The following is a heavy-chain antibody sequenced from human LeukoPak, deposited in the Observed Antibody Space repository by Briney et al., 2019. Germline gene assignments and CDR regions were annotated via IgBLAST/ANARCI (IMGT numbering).Heavy chain of an antibody. CDR3: ARDFIAAAGTTDY. Sequence: GGSLRLSCAASGFTFSSYWMSWVRQAPGKGLEWVANIKQDGSEKYYVDSVKGRFTISRDNAKNSLYLQMNSLRAEDMAVYYCARDFIAAAGTTDYWGQGTLVTVSS. CDR1: GFTFSSYW. V-gene: IGHV3-7*04. J-gene: IGHJ4*02. D-gene: IGHD6-13*01. CDR2: IKQDGSEK.